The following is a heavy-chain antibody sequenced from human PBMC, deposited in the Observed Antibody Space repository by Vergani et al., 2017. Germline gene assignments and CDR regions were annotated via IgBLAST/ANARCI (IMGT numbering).Heavy chain of an antibody. CDR3: AIDPSYYYDSSGYYFHAFDY. Sequence: EVQLVESGGGLVKPGGSLRLSCAASGFTFSSYSMNWVRQAPGKGLEWVSSISTSSYISYADSVKGRFTISRDNVKNSLYLQLNSLRAEDTAVYYCAIDPSYYYDSSGYYFHAFDYWGQGTLVTVSS. J-gene: IGHJ4*02. CDR2: ISTSSYI. CDR1: GFTFSSYS. D-gene: IGHD3-22*01. V-gene: IGHV3-21*01.